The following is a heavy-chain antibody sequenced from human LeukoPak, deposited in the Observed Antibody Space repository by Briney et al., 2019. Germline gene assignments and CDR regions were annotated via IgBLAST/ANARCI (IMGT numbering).Heavy chain of an antibody. D-gene: IGHD3-3*01. CDR1: GFTVSSNY. V-gene: IGHV4-34*01. Sequence: GSLRLSCAASGFTVSSNYMSWIRQPPGKGLEWIGEINHSGSTNYNPSLKSRVTISVDTSKNQFSLKLSSVTAADTAVYYCARVKNDFWSGYYTHFDYWGQGTLVTVSS. CDR3: ARVKNDFWSGYYTHFDY. J-gene: IGHJ4*02. CDR2: INHSGST.